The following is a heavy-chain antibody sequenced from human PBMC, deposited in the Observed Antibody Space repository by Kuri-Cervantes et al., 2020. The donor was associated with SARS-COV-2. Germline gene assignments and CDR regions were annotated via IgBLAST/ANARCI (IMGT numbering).Heavy chain of an antibody. Sequence: SVKVSCKASGGTLSRFALTWVRQAPGQGLEWMGGIIPMLATTNYAQKFQGRVMITADESTTTSYMELSSLRSEDTAVYYCARSHSPYYDISGYSDYWGQGTLVTVSS. V-gene: IGHV1-69*13. D-gene: IGHD3-22*01. J-gene: IGHJ4*02. CDR1: GGTLSRFA. CDR2: IIPMLATT. CDR3: ARSHSPYYDISGYSDY.